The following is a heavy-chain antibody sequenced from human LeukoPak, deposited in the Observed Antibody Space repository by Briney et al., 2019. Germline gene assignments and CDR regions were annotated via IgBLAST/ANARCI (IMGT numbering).Heavy chain of an antibody. J-gene: IGHJ6*02. Sequence: GGSLRLSCAAPGFTFSSYWMYWVRQAPGKGLVWVSRINSDGSTTSYADSVKGRFTISRDNAKNTLYLQMNSLRAEDTAVYYCARVGTTSNFYYYYGMDVWGQGTTVTVSS. D-gene: IGHD2/OR15-2a*01. V-gene: IGHV3-74*01. CDR2: INSDGSTT. CDR3: ARVGTTSNFYYYYGMDV. CDR1: GFTFSSYW.